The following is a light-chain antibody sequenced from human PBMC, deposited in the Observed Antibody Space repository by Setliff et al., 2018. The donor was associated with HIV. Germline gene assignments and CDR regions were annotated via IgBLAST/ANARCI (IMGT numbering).Light chain of an antibody. J-gene: IGKJ5*01. V-gene: IGKV3-20*01. CDR1: QSVSSNY. CDR3: QQYETSPIT. Sequence: ETVLTQSPGTLSLSPGETATLSCRASQSVSSNYLAWYQQKPGLAPRPLIYDGSTRATGIPDRFSGGGSGTDFTLTITRLEPEDFAIYYCQQYETSPITFGQGTRLEIK. CDR2: DGS.